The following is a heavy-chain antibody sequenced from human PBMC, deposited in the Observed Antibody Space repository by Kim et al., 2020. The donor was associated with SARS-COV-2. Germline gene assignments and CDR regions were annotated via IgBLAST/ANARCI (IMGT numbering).Heavy chain of an antibody. D-gene: IGHD6-19*01. J-gene: IGHJ4*02. CDR3: ARERPPGSSGLD. V-gene: IGHV3-33*01. Sequence: YYAEAVKARFTISRDHSKYTLDLQMNSMRAEDTAVYYCARERPPGSSGLDWGQGTLVTVSS.